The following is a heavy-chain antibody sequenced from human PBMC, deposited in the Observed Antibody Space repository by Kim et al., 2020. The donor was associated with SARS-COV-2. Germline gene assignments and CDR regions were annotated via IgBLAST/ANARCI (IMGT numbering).Heavy chain of an antibody. CDR3: ARGSAVAGTVFWYFDL. CDR2: IYSGGST. CDR1: GFTVSSNY. J-gene: IGHJ2*01. Sequence: GGSLRLSCAASGFTVSSNYMSWVRQAPGKGLEWVSVIYSGGSTYYADSVKGRFTISRHNSKNTLYLQMNSLRAEDTAVYYCARGSAVAGTVFWYFDLWGRGTLVTVSS. V-gene: IGHV3-53*04. D-gene: IGHD6-19*01.